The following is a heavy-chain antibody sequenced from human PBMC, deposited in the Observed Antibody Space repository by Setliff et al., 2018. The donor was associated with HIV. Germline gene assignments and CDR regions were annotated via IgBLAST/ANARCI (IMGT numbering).Heavy chain of an antibody. CDR3: ARLNNGAHYFHFDY. D-gene: IGHD1-20*01. CDR2: IYHSGST. J-gene: IGHJ4*02. Sequence: SETLSLTCAVSDYSISSGYYWGWIRQPPGKGLEWIGGIYHSGSTYYNPSLKSRVTISVDTSRNHFSLKLSSVTAADTAVYYCARLNNGAHYFHFDYWGQGTLVTVSS. V-gene: IGHV4-38-2*01. CDR1: DYSISSGYY.